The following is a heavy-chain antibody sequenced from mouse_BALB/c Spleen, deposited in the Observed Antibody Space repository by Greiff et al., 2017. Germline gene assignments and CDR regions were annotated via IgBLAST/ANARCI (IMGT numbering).Heavy chain of an antibody. Sequence: EVNVVESGGGLVQPGGSRKLSCAASGFTFSSFGMHWVRQAPEKGLEWVAYISSGSSTIYYADTVKGRFTISRDNPKNTLFLQMTSLRSEDTAMYYCARSLTGTAYWGQGTLVTVSA. V-gene: IGHV5-17*02. J-gene: IGHJ3*01. CDR2: ISSGSSTI. D-gene: IGHD4-1*01. CDR1: GFTFSSFG. CDR3: ARSLTGTAY.